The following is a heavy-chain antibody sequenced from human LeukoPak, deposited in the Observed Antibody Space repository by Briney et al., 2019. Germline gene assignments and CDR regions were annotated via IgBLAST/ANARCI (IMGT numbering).Heavy chain of an antibody. V-gene: IGHV1-2*02. J-gene: IGHJ4*02. Sequence: ASVKVSCKASGYTFTDYHIYWLRQAPGQGLEWMAWIFPKTGATTYAREFQGRVTLTSDTSIRTAYMDLRALTSDDTAVYFCARTGVGSGLTYWGQGTLVTVSS. CDR3: ARTGVGSGLTY. D-gene: IGHD3-9*01. CDR2: IFPKTGAT. CDR1: GYTFTDYH.